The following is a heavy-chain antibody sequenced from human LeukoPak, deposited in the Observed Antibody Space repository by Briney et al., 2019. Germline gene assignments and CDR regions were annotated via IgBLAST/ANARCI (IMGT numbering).Heavy chain of an antibody. Sequence: RGSPRLSCTASGFTFNGYHMNWGRQAPGKGLEWVSSISSSSSYIYYAGSVKGRFTISRDNAKNSLYLQMNSLRAEDTAVYYCARLTTTVTTPFDYWGQGTLVTVSS. J-gene: IGHJ4*02. CDR2: ISSSSSYI. CDR3: ARLTTTVTTPFDY. V-gene: IGHV3-21*01. CDR1: GFTFNGYH. D-gene: IGHD4-17*01.